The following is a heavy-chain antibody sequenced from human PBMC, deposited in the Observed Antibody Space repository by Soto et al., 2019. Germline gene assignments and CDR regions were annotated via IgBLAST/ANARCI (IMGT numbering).Heavy chain of an antibody. CDR2: ISSPSTYI. CDR3: RSTLATPASRRPFDI. D-gene: IGHD3-16*01. J-gene: IGHJ3*02. Sequence: EVQLVESGGGLVKPGGSLRLSCAASGFTFSSSDMTWVRQAPGKGLEWVSSISSPSTYIYYADSVKDRFTISRDNARNLLYLQRTSLTANDTAVNKRRSTLATPASRRPFDIWGQGTMVNVSS. CDR1: GFTFSSSD. V-gene: IGHV3-21*02.